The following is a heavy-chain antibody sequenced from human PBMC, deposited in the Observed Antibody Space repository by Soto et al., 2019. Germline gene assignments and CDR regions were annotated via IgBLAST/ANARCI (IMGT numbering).Heavy chain of an antibody. CDR2: IIPIFGTA. CDR1: GGTFSSYA. J-gene: IGHJ4*02. CDR3: ARELKALSLYGDYRRGEFDY. Sequence: QVQLVQSGAEVKKPGSSVKVSCKASGGTFSSYAISWVRQAPGQGLEWMGGIIPIFGTANYAQKFQGRVTITADESTSTAYMELSSLRSEDTAVYYCARELKALSLYGDYRRGEFDYWGQGTLVTVSS. D-gene: IGHD4-17*01. V-gene: IGHV1-69*12.